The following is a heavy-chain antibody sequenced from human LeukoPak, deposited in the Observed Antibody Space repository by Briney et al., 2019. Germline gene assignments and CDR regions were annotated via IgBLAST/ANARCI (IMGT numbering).Heavy chain of an antibody. CDR1: GGSISSSSYY. J-gene: IGHJ4*02. CDR3: ARQGYSYGYYFDY. D-gene: IGHD5-18*01. V-gene: IGHV4-39*01. Sequence: PSETLSLTCTVSGGSISSSSYYWGWIRQPPGKGLEWIGSIYYSGSTYYNPSLKSPVTISVDTSKNQFSLKLSSVTAADTAVYYCARQGYSYGYYFDYWGQGTLVTVSS. CDR2: IYYSGST.